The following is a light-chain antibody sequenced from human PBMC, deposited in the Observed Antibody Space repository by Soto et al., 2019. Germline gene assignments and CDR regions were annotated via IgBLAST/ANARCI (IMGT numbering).Light chain of an antibody. J-gene: IGKJ4*02. CDR2: GAS. V-gene: IGKV3-20*01. CDR1: QSVSSSY. Sequence: EIVLTQSPGTLSLSPGERATLSCRASQSVSSSYLAWYQQKPGQAPRLLISGASSRAAGIPDRFSGSGSGTDFTLTISRLESEDFAVYYCQQYGSSATFGGGTKVEIK. CDR3: QQYGSSAT.